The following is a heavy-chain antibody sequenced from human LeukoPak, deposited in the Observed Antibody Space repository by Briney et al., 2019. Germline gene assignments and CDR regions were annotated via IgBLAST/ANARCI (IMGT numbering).Heavy chain of an antibody. Sequence: GASVKVSCKASGYTFTSYGISWVRQAPGQGLEWMGWISAYNGNTNYAQKLQGRVTMTTDTSTSTACMELRSLRSDDTAVYYCAREYSGYDRAHFDYWGQGTLVTVSS. CDR3: AREYSGYDRAHFDY. J-gene: IGHJ4*02. CDR2: ISAYNGNT. CDR1: GYTFTSYG. D-gene: IGHD5-12*01. V-gene: IGHV1-18*01.